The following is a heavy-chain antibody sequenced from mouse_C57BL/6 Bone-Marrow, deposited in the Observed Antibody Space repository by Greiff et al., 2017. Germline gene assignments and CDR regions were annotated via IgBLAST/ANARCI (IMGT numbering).Heavy chain of an antibody. D-gene: IGHD3-2*02. CDR1: GFTFSSYG. Sequence: EVKLMESGGDLVKPGGSLKLSCAASGFTFSSYGMSWVRQTPDKRLEWVATISSGGSYTYYPDSVKGRFTISRDNAKNTLYLQMSSLKSEDTAMYYCARPPDSSGYWFAYWGQGTLVTVSA. J-gene: IGHJ3*01. V-gene: IGHV5-6*01. CDR2: ISSGGSYT. CDR3: ARPPDSSGYWFAY.